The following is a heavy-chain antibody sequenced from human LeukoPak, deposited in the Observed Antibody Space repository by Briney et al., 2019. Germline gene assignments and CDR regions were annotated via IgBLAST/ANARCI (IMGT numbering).Heavy chain of an antibody. Sequence: AASVKVSCKASGYTFTGYYMHWVRQAPGQGLEWMGRINPNSGGTNYAQKFQGRVTMTRDTSISTAYMVLSRLRSDDTAVYYCARSTVTHDAFDIWGQGTMVTVSS. CDR2: INPNSGGT. CDR3: ARSTVTHDAFDI. J-gene: IGHJ3*02. V-gene: IGHV1-2*06. D-gene: IGHD4-17*01. CDR1: GYTFTGYY.